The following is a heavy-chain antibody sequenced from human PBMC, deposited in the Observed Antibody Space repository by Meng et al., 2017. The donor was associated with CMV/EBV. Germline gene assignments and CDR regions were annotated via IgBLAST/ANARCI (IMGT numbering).Heavy chain of an antibody. J-gene: IGHJ4*02. V-gene: IGHV4-30-4*08. D-gene: IGHD3-3*01. CDR1: GGSISSCDYY. CDR2: IYYSGST. CDR3: ARDNRRGGVDY. Sequence: QVQSQASGRDLLNPSQPLSLPCTVSGGSISSCDYYWSWIRQPPGKGLELIGYIYYSGSTYYNPSLKSRVTISVDTSKNQFSLKLSSVTAADTAVYYCARDNRRGGVDYWGQGTLVTVSS.